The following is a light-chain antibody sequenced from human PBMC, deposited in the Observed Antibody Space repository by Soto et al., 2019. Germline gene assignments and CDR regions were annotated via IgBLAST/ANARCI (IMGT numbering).Light chain of an antibody. V-gene: IGKV3-20*01. CDR2: GAS. CDR1: QSVSSSY. J-gene: IGKJ1*01. Sequence: EIVLTQSPGTLSLSPGERATLSCRASQSVSSSYLAWYQQKPGQAPRLLIYGASSRATGXPDSFSGSGSGTDFTLTTSRLEPEDFAVYYCQQYGSSPPWTFGQGTTVDIK. CDR3: QQYGSSPPWT.